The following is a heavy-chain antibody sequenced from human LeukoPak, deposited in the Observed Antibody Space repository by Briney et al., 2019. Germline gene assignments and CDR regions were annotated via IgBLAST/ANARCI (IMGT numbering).Heavy chain of an antibody. CDR3: ASAPRYSSSWPNNWFDP. CDR2: ISAYNGNT. Sequence: GSVKVSCKASGYTFTNYGISWVRQAPGQGLEWMGWISAYNGNTNYAQKLQGRVTMTTDTSTSTAYMELRSLRSEDTAVYFCASAPRYSSSWPNNWFDPWGQGTLVTVSS. CDR1: GYTFTNYG. J-gene: IGHJ5*02. D-gene: IGHD6-13*01. V-gene: IGHV1-18*01.